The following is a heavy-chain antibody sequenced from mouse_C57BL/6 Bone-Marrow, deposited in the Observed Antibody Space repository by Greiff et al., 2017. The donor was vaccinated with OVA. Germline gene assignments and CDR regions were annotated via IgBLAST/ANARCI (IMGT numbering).Heavy chain of an antibody. CDR2: ISSGGSYT. CDR3: ARHMVTTAFDY. V-gene: IGHV5-6*01. J-gene: IGHJ2*01. CDR1: GFTFSSYG. Sequence: EVMLVESGGDLVKPGGSLKLSCAASGFTFSSYGMSWVRQTPDKRLEWVATISSGGSYTYYPDSGKGRFTISRDNAKNTLYLQMSSLKSEDTAMFYCARHMVTTAFDYWGQGTTLTVSS. D-gene: IGHD2-2*01.